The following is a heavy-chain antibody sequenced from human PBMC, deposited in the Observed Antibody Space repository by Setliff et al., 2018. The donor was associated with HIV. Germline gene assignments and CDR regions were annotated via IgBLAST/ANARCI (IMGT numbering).Heavy chain of an antibody. CDR3: ARADIVATIDF. CDR2: INHSGNT. Sequence: SETLSLTCTVSGGSISSYYWSWIRQPPGKGLAWIGEINHSGNTNYNPSLKSRVTISVDTSKNQFSLKLRSVTAADTAVYYCARADIVATIDFWGLGTLVTVSS. CDR1: GGSISSYY. D-gene: IGHD5-12*01. V-gene: IGHV4-34*01. J-gene: IGHJ4*02.